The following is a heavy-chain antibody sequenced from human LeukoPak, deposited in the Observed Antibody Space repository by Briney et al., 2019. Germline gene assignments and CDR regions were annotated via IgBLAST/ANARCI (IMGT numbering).Heavy chain of an antibody. CDR3: ARDWDCGGDCYSLAGYY. CDR2: INPSGGST. Sequence: ASVKVSCKASGYTFTSYYMHWVRQAPGQGLEWMGIINPSGGSTSYAQKFQGRVTMTRDTSTSTVYMELSSLRSEDTAVYYCARDWDCGGDCYSLAGYYWHQGTLVTVSS. D-gene: IGHD2-21*02. CDR1: GYTFTSYY. J-gene: IGHJ4*02. V-gene: IGHV1-46*01.